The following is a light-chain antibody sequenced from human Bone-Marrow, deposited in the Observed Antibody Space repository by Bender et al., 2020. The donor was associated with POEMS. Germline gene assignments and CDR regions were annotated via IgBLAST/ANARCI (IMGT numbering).Light chain of an antibody. CDR1: SSDVGGYNF. J-gene: IGLJ1*01. V-gene: IGLV2-14*01. CDR3: SSYTTSSTYV. Sequence: QSALTQPASVSGSPGQSISISCTGTSSDVGGYNFVSWHQQHPGKAPKLIIHDVTRRPSGVSSRFSGSKSGNTASLTISGLQAEDESDYYCSSYTTSSTYVFGTGTKVTVL. CDR2: DVT.